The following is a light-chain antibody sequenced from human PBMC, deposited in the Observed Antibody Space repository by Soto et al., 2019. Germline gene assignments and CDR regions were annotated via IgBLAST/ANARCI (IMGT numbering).Light chain of an antibody. CDR1: QSVTSSY. V-gene: IGKV3-20*01. Sequence: EIVLTQSPGTLSLSPGERATLSCRASQSVTSSYLAWYQQKSGQAPRLLIYGASNRATGIPDRFSGSGSGTDFTLTISRLEPEDFAVYDCQQYGSSPLTFGGGTKVEIK. CDR2: GAS. CDR3: QQYGSSPLT. J-gene: IGKJ4*01.